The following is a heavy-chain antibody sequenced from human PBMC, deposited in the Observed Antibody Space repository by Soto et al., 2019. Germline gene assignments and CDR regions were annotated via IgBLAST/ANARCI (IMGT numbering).Heavy chain of an antibody. CDR3: ARGHERGLAYFDY. CDR1: GFTFSSYG. Sequence: QVQLVESGGGVVQPGRSLRLSCAASGFTFSSYGMHWVRQAPGKGLEWVAVIWYDGSNKYYADSVKGRFTISRDNSKNTLYLQMNSLRAEDTAVYYCARGHERGLAYFDYWGQGTLVTVSS. J-gene: IGHJ4*02. CDR2: IWYDGSNK. V-gene: IGHV3-33*01.